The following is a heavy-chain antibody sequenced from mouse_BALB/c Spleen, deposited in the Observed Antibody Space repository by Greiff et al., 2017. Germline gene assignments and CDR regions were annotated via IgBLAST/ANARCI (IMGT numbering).Heavy chain of an antibody. CDR2: IFPGTGTT. CDR3: AIITTGFAY. J-gene: IGHJ3*01. Sequence: QVQLKESGAELVKPGASVKLSCKTSGYTFTSYWIQWVKQRPGQGLGWIGEIFPGTGTTYYNEKFKGKATLTIDTSSSTAYMQLSSLTSEDSAVYFCAIITTGFAYWGQGTLFTVSA. D-gene: IGHD1-2*01. V-gene: IGHV1S132*01. CDR1: GYTFTSYW.